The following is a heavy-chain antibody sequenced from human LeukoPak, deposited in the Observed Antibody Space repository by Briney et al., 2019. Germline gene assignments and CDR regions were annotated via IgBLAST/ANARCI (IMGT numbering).Heavy chain of an antibody. J-gene: IGHJ5*02. Sequence: GGSLRLSCAASGFTFSSYGMHWVRQAPGKGLEWVAVIWYDGSNKLYADSVKGRFTISRDNSKNTLYLQMNSLRAEDTAVYYCAKDLSDYGDRRQPNCFDPWGQGTLATVSS. D-gene: IGHD4-17*01. V-gene: IGHV3-33*06. CDR2: IWYDGSNK. CDR3: AKDLSDYGDRRQPNCFDP. CDR1: GFTFSSYG.